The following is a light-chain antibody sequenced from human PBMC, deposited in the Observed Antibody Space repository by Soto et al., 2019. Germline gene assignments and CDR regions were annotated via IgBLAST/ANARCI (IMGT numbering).Light chain of an antibody. J-gene: IGKJ5*01. CDR1: QTVTSS. CDR2: DAS. V-gene: IGKV3-11*01. Sequence: IVLTQSPATLSLCPGETAILSCRASQTVTSSLSWYQHKPGQAPRLLIYDASKRAPGIPARFSGSGSGTDFTITISSLEPEDFAVYYCQHGSTSITFGQGTRLEIE. CDR3: QHGSTSIT.